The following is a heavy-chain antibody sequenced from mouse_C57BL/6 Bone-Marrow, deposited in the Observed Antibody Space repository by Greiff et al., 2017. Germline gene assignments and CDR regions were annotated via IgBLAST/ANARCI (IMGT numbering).Heavy chain of an antibody. D-gene: IGHD1-1*01. V-gene: IGHV2-6*01. CDR3: ASYYGSRGAWFAY. CDR1: GFSLTSYG. Sequence: VKLVESGPGLVAPSQSLSITCTVSGFSLTSYGVDWVRQSPGKGLEWLGVIWGVGSTNYNSALKSRLSISKDNSKSQVFLKMNSLQTDDTAMYYCASYYGSRGAWFAYWGQGTLVTVSA. CDR2: IWGVGST. J-gene: IGHJ3*01.